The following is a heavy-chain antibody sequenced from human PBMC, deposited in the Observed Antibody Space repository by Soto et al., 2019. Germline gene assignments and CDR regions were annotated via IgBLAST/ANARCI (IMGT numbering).Heavy chain of an antibody. V-gene: IGHV3-7*01. CDR2: IKQDGSEK. CDR1: GFTFTTYW. J-gene: IGHJ6*02. CDR3: ARVYPGSGWPYHYYGMDV. Sequence: GGSLRLSCAASGFTFTTYWMSWVRQAPGKGLEWVANIKQDGSEKYYVDSVKGRFTIPRDNAKNSLYLQMNSLRAEDTALYYCARVYPGSGWPYHYYGMDVWGQGTTVTVSS. D-gene: IGHD6-19*01.